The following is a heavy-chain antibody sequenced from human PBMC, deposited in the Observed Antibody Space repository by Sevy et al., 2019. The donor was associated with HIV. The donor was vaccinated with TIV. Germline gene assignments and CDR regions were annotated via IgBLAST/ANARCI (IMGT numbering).Heavy chain of an antibody. Sequence: GGSLRLSCAASGFTISRNYIHWVRQAPGKGLEWVSVIYIGGDTNYADSVKGRFTISRDNSKNTLYLQMNSLRAEDTAVYYCARGYYYLDVWGQGTTVTVSS. J-gene: IGHJ6*03. V-gene: IGHV3-53*01. CDR1: GFTISRNY. CDR2: IYIGGDT. CDR3: ARGYYYLDV.